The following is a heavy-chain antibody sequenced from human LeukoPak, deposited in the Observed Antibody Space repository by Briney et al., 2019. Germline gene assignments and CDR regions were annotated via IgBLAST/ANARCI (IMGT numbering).Heavy chain of an antibody. CDR3: ARVTTIFGVRDYYYYMDV. CDR2: IYYSGST. V-gene: IGHV4-30-4*08. Sequence: SETLSLTCTVSGVSISSGDYYWSWIRQPPGKGLEWIGYIYYSGSTYYNPSLKSRVTISVDTSKNQFSLKLSSVTAADTAVYYCARVTTIFGVRDYYYYMDVWGKGTTVTVSS. J-gene: IGHJ6*03. CDR1: GVSISSGDYY. D-gene: IGHD3-3*01.